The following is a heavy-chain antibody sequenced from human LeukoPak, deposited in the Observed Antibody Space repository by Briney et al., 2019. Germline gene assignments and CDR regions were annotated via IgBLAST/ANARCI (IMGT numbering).Heavy chain of an antibody. V-gene: IGHV3-21*01. J-gene: IGHJ4*02. CDR2: ITTFSGYI. CDR1: GFTFSSYS. D-gene: IGHD5-12*01. CDR3: VRGGYRGFDYEY. Sequence: PGGSLRLSCAASGFTFSSYSMNWVRQAPGKGLEWVSSITTFSGYIYYADSVKGRFSISTNNAKNSLYLQMNSLRAEDTAVYYCVRGGYRGFDYEYWGQGTLVTVSS.